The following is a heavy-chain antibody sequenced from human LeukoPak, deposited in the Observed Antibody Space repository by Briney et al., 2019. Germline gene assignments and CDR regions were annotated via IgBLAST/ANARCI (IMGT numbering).Heavy chain of an antibody. CDR3: ATDFYRGRQFDY. Sequence: GASVKLSCKVSGDTFTDLSMNWVRQSPGKGLEWMGGFDPEDVETIYAQKFQGRVTMTEDTSTATAYMDLSSLRPDDTAVYYCATDFYRGRQFDYWGQGTLVTVSS. J-gene: IGHJ4*02. V-gene: IGHV1-24*01. D-gene: IGHD2/OR15-2a*01. CDR1: GDTFTDLS. CDR2: FDPEDVET.